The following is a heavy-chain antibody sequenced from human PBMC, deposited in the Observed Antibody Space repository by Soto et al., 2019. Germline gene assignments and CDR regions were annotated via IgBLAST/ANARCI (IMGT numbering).Heavy chain of an antibody. V-gene: IGHV3-74*01. CDR2: INPDGSAT. Sequence: GGSLRLSCAASGFTFSSYWMHWVRQAPGKGLVRVSRINPDGSATNYADSVKGRFTISRDNAKNTLYLQMNSLRAEDTAVFYCGRGGSDSPMAPGYWGQGTLVTVSS. CDR3: GRGGSDSPMAPGY. J-gene: IGHJ4*02. D-gene: IGHD5-18*01. CDR1: GFTFSSYW.